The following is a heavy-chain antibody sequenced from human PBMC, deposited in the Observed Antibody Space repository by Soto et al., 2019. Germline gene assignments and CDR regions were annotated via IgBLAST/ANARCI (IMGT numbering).Heavy chain of an antibody. CDR3: ARRGSYGSGSIDY. V-gene: IGHV4-34*01. CDR2: INHSGST. D-gene: IGHD3-10*01. Sequence: PSETLPLTCAVYGGSFSDYYWSWIRQPPGKGLEWIGEINHSGSTNYNPSLKSRVTISVDTSKNQFSLKLSSVTAADTAVYYCARRGSYGSGSIDYWGQGTPVTVSS. J-gene: IGHJ4*02. CDR1: GGSFSDYY.